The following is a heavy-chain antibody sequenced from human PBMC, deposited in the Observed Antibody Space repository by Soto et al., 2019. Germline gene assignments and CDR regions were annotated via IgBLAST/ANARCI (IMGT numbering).Heavy chain of an antibody. Sequence: GGSLRLSCAASGFTFKDYYMSWIRQAPGKGLNRVSYISSSDSIIDYADTVKGRFTISRVNATNLLYLQLDSLRAEHTAVHYRATEPREYYFHYWSQGYLVTDTS. CDR2: ISSSDSII. J-gene: IGHJ4*02. CDR3: ATEPREYYFHY. V-gene: IGHV3-11*01. CDR1: GFTFKDYY.